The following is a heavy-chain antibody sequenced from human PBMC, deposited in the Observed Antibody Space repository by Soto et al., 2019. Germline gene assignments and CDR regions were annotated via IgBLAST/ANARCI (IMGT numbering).Heavy chain of an antibody. D-gene: IGHD1-26*01. Sequence: QVQLVQFGAEVKKPGASVKVSCKASGYACTSYGISWVRQAHGQGLEWMGWISAYNGNTNYAQKLQGRVTMTTDTSTRTAHMELRSLRSDDTAVYYCARDAAMGLFDYWGQGTLVTVSS. CDR3: ARDAAMGLFDY. V-gene: IGHV1-18*01. CDR1: GYACTSYG. CDR2: ISAYNGNT. J-gene: IGHJ4*02.